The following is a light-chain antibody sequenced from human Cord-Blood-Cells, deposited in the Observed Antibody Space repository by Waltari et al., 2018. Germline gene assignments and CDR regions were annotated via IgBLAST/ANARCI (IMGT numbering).Light chain of an antibody. CDR1: SSDVGGYNY. CDR3: SSYTSSSTWL. CDR2: DVS. V-gene: IGLV2-14*01. Sequence: QSALTQPAPVSGSPGQSITISCTGTSSDVGGYNYFAWDQQHPGKAPKLMIYDVSNRPSEVLNRISGSKSGNTASLSISGLQAEDEADYYCSSYTSSSTWLFGGGTKLTVL. J-gene: IGLJ3*02.